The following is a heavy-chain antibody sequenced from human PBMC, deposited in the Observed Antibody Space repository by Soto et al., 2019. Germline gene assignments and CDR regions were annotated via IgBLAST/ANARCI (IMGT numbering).Heavy chain of an antibody. D-gene: IGHD2-21*02. CDR3: ASTASLDY. Sequence: VQLGESGGGLVQPGGALRLSCVASGFTFSNYLISWVRQAPGKGLEWVANIKQDGSEEYYVESVKGRFTISRDNAKSSLYLQMNSLRVEDTAVYYCASTASLDYWGQGTLVTVSS. CDR2: IKQDGSEE. J-gene: IGHJ4*02. CDR1: GFTFSNYL. V-gene: IGHV3-7*01.